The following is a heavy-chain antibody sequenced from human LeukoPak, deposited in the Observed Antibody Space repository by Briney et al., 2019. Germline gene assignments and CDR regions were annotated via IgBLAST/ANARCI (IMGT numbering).Heavy chain of an antibody. D-gene: IGHD2-8*01. CDR1: GFTFSSYG. V-gene: IGHV3-48*01. CDR2: ISGSGDTI. Sequence: PGGTLRLSCAASGFTFSSYGMNWVRQAPGKGLEWVSYISGSGDTIDYADSVKGRFTISRDNAQNSLYLQMNSLRAEDTAVYYCARDTNVYYMDVWGKGTTVTVSS. CDR3: ARDTNVYYMDV. J-gene: IGHJ6*03.